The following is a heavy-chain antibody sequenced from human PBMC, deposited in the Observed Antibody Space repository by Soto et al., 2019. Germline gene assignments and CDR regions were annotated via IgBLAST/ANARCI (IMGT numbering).Heavy chain of an antibody. V-gene: IGHV4-30-2*01. CDR2: IYHSGST. CDR3: ATAATYT. D-gene: IGHD4-4*01. J-gene: IGHJ1*01. Sequence: WSWIRQPPGKGLEWIGYIYHSGSTYYNPSLKSRVTISVDRSKNQFSLKLSSVTAADMSFYYRATAATYTRAQG.